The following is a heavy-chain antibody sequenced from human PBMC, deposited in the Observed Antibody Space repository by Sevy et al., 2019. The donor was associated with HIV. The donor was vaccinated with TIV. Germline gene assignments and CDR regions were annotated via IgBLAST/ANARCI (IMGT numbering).Heavy chain of an antibody. CDR3: ANEGWEPDY. Sequence: GGSLRLSCAASGFTFSSYGMHWVRQAPGKGLEWVAVISYDGSNKYYADSVKGRFTISRDNSKNTLYLQMNSLRAEDTAVYYCANEGWEPDYWGQGTLVTASS. CDR1: GFTFSSYG. D-gene: IGHD1-26*01. V-gene: IGHV3-30*18. J-gene: IGHJ4*02. CDR2: ISYDGSNK.